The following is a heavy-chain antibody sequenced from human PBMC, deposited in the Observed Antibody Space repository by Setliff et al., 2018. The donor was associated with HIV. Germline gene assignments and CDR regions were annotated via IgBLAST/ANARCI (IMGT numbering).Heavy chain of an antibody. Sequence: LSLTCSASGFTFGDYAMSWVRQTPGKGLEWVGFIRSKAYGETTEYAASVKGRFTISRDDSKSTLYLQMKSLKTEDTAVYYCTTELRYFDWLSGDYFDYWGQGTLVTVSS. V-gene: IGHV3-49*04. CDR1: GFTFGDYA. D-gene: IGHD3-9*01. CDR3: TTELRYFDWLSGDYFDY. CDR2: IRSKAYGETT. J-gene: IGHJ4*02.